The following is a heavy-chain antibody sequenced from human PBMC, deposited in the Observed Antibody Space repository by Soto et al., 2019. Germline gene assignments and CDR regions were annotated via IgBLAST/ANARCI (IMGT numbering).Heavy chain of an antibody. Sequence: GGSLRLSCAASGFTFSSYAMSWVRQAPGKGLEWVSAISGSGGSTYYADSVKGRFTISRDNSKNTLYLQMNSLRAEDTAVYYCAKDQEETLLWFGNPDAFDIWGQGTMVTVSS. CDR3: AKDQEETLLWFGNPDAFDI. CDR1: GFTFSSYA. J-gene: IGHJ3*02. D-gene: IGHD3-10*01. V-gene: IGHV3-23*01. CDR2: ISGSGGST.